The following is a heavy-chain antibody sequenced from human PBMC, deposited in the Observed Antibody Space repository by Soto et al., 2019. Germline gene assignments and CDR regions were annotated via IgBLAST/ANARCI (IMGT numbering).Heavy chain of an antibody. CDR2: IYWDDDK. Sequence: SGPPLVNPPQTLTLTCTFSGFSLSTSGVGVGWIRQPPGKVLEWLALIYWDDDKRYSPPLKSRLTITKDTSKNQVVLTMTNMDPVDTATYYCARGSLRDRYNFFDPWGQGTLVTVSS. CDR1: GFSLSTSGVG. D-gene: IGHD3-16*01. J-gene: IGHJ5*02. CDR3: ARGSLRDRYNFFDP. V-gene: IGHV2-5*02.